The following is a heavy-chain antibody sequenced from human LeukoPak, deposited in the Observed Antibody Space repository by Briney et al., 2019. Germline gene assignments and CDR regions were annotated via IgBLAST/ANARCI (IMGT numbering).Heavy chain of an antibody. CDR1: GGSISSGSYY. J-gene: IGHJ4*02. Sequence: ASETLSLTXTVSGGSISSGSYYWSWIRQPAGKGLEWIGRIYTSGSTNYNPSLKSRVTISVDTSKNQFSLKLSSVTAADTAVYYCARDGRWGYDYWGQGTLVTVSS. V-gene: IGHV4-61*02. D-gene: IGHD5-24*01. CDR3: ARDGRWGYDY. CDR2: IYTSGST.